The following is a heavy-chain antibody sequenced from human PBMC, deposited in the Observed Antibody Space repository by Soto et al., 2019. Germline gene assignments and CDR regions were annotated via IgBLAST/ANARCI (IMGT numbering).Heavy chain of an antibody. V-gene: IGHV4-39*01. CDR3: ARHRITIFGVVIIWDYFDY. Sequence: QLQLQESGPGLVKPSETLSLTCTVSGGSISSSSYYWGWIRQPPGKGLEWIGSIYYSGSTYYNPSLKSRVTISVDTSNNQFSLKLSSVTAADTAVYYCARHRITIFGVVIIWDYFDYWGQGTLVTVSS. CDR2: IYYSGST. D-gene: IGHD3-3*01. J-gene: IGHJ4*02. CDR1: GGSISSSSYY.